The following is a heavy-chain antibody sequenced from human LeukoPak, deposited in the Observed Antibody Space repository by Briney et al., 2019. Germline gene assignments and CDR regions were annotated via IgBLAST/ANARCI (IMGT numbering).Heavy chain of an antibody. CDR1: GFTVSSNY. J-gene: IGHJ6*02. D-gene: IGHD5/OR15-5a*01. CDR2: ISSSSSYI. CDR3: ARELSQSYYGMDV. V-gene: IGHV3-21*01. Sequence: GGSLRLSCEASGFTVSSNYMSWVRQAPGKGLEWVSSISSSSSYIYYAGSVKGRFTISRDNAKNSLYLQMNSLRAEDTAVYYCARELSQSYYGMDVWGQGTTVTVSS.